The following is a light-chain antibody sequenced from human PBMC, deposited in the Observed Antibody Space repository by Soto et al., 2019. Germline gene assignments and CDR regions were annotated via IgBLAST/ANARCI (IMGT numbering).Light chain of an antibody. CDR2: IAD. CDR1: TGAVTGGCL. CDR3: LLYCGASWV. J-gene: IGLJ2*01. V-gene: IGLV7-43*01. Sequence: QAVVTQEPSLTVSPGGTVTLTCASSTGAVTGGCLPNWFQQKPGQAPTTLIYIADNKHSWTPARISGSLLGGKAALTLSGVQPEDEADYYCLLYCGASWVFGGGTQLTVL.